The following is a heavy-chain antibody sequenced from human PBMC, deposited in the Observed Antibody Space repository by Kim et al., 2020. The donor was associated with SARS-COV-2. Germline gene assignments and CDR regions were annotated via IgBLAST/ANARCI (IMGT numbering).Heavy chain of an antibody. Sequence: SVKVSCKASGGTFSSYAISWVRQAPGQGLEWMGGIIPIFGTANYAQKFQGRVTITADESTSTAYMELSSLRSEDTAVYYCAIYEAIPGSYYNVGGAGYYYYGMDVWGQGTTVTVSS. J-gene: IGHJ6*02. CDR1: GGTFSSYA. CDR2: IIPIFGTA. CDR3: AIYEAIPGSYYNVGGAGYYYYGMDV. D-gene: IGHD3-10*01. V-gene: IGHV1-69*13.